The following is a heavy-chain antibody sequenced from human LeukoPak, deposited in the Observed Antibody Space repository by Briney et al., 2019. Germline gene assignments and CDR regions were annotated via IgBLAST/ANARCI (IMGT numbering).Heavy chain of an antibody. D-gene: IGHD3-22*01. V-gene: IGHV1-18*01. J-gene: IGHJ3*02. CDR2: ISGYNGNT. Sequence: ASVKVSCKASGYSFTSYGINWVRQAPGQGLEWMGWISGYNGNTNYAQKLQGRVTMTTDTSTSTAYMELRSLKSDDTAVYYCASLKNYYDSSGYLVTDAFDIWGQGTMVTVSS. CDR1: GYSFTSYG. CDR3: ASLKNYYDSSGYLVTDAFDI.